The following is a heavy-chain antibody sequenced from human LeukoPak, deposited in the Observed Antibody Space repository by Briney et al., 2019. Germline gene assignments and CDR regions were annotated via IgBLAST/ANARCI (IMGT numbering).Heavy chain of an antibody. CDR3: ARAPGTGTTSNWFDP. CDR2: INPNSGGT. J-gene: IGHJ5*02. V-gene: IGHV1-2*02. CDR1: GYTFTGYY. D-gene: IGHD1-7*01. Sequence: ASVKVSCKASGYTFTGYYMHWVRQAPGQGLEWMGWINPNSGGTNYAQKFQGRVTMTRDTSISTAYMELNRLRSDDTAVYYCARAPGTGTTSNWFDPWGQGTLVTVSS.